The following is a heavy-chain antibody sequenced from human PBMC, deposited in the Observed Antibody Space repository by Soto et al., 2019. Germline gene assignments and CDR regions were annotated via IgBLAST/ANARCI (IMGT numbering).Heavy chain of an antibody. J-gene: IGHJ4*02. V-gene: IGHV3-23*01. D-gene: IGHD1-26*01. CDR2: ISGGGGST. Sequence: EVQLLESGGGLVQPGGSQRLSCAASGFTFSSYAMSWVRQAPGKGLEWVSAISGGGGSTYYADSVKGRFAISRDNSKNTLYLQMNSLRAEDTAVYYCAKDGRRWDLPADYWGQGALVTVSS. CDR1: GFTFSSYA. CDR3: AKDGRRWDLPADY.